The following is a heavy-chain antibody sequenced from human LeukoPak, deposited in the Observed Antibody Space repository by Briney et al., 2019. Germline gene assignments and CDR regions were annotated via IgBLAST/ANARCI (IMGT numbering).Heavy chain of an antibody. CDR3: ARPFRYSYGYGFDP. V-gene: IGHV4-34*01. D-gene: IGHD5-18*01. CDR2: INHSGST. CDR1: GGSFSGYY. J-gene: IGHJ5*02. Sequence: KPSETLSLTCAVYGGSFSGYYWSWIRQPPGKGLEWIGEINHSGSTNYDPSLKSRVTISVDTSKNQFSLKLSSVTAADTAVYYCARPFRYSYGYGFDPWGQGTLVTVSS.